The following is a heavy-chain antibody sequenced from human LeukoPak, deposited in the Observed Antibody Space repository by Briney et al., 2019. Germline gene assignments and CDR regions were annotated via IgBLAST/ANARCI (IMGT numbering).Heavy chain of an antibody. CDR2: IYYSGST. CDR3: ASSYSSSSRGYYYYYYMDV. CDR1: GGSISSHY. J-gene: IGHJ6*03. Sequence: PSETLSLTYTVSGGSISSHYWSWIRQPPGKGLEWIGYIYYSGSTNYNPSLKSRVTISVDTSKNQFSLKLSSVTAADTAVYYCASSYSSSSRGYYYYYYMDVWGKGTTVTVSS. V-gene: IGHV4-59*11. D-gene: IGHD6-6*01.